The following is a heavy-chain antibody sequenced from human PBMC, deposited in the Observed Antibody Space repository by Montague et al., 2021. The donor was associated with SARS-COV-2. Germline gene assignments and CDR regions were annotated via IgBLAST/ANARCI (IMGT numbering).Heavy chain of an antibody. CDR1: GGSISSGSYY. Sequence: TLSLTGTVSGGSISSGSYYWSWIRQPAGKGLEWIGRIYTSGTTHYSFSLKSRVTISVDTSKNQFSLKLTSVTAADTAVYYCARAHSGSWAHLDNWGQGSLVTVSS. J-gene: IGHJ4*02. D-gene: IGHD5-12*01. V-gene: IGHV4-61*02. CDR2: IYTSGTT. CDR3: ARAHSGSWAHLDN.